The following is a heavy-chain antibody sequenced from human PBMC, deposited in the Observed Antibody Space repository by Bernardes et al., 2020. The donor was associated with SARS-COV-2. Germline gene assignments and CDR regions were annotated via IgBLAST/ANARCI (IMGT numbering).Heavy chain of an antibody. Sequence: VKVSCKASEYTFTSYDINWVRQATGQGLEWIGWMNPDSGNTGYAQKFQGRVTMTRNTSIKTAYMELSSLTSEDTAVYYCARTPVREYDISTGSRNSGYYFDYWGQGTLVTVSS. CDR2: MNPDSGNT. V-gene: IGHV1-8*01. CDR1: EYTFTSYD. J-gene: IGHJ4*02. D-gene: IGHD3-9*01. CDR3: ARTPVREYDISTGSRNSGYYFDY.